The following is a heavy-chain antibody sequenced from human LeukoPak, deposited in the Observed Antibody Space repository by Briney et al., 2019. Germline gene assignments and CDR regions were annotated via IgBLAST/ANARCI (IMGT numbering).Heavy chain of an antibody. V-gene: IGHV1-8*01. CDR3: AGGGPRVLLWFGELLNYYYYGMDV. D-gene: IGHD3-10*01. CDR1: GYTFTSYD. CDR2: MNPNSGNT. J-gene: IGHJ6*02. Sequence: ASVKVSCKASGYTFTSYDINWVRQATGQGLEWMGWMNPNSGNTGYAQKFQGRVTMTRNTSISTAYMELSSLRSEDTAVYYCAGGGPRVLLWFGELLNYYYYGMDVWGQGTTVTASS.